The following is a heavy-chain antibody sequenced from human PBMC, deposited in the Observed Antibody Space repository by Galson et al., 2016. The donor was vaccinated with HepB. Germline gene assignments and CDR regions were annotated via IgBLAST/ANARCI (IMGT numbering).Heavy chain of an antibody. D-gene: IGHD4-23*01. Sequence: ETLSLTCTVSGGSNSRSGYYWGWIRQSPGKGLAGIGSIYYGGSTYYTPSLQSRVTISVDTSKNQFPLRLSSVTAADTAVYYCATPGGVVTPYWGQGTLVTVSS. CDR1: GGSNSRSGYY. CDR2: IYYGGST. J-gene: IGHJ4*02. V-gene: IGHV4-39*06. CDR3: ATPGGVVTPY.